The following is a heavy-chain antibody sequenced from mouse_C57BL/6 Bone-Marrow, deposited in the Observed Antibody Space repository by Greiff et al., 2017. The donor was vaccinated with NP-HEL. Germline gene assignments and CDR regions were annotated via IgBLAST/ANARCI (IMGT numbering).Heavy chain of an antibody. CDR2: IRSKSNNYAT. V-gene: IGHV10-1*01. CDR1: GFSFNTYA. D-gene: IGHD1-1*01. Sequence: EVKLMESGGGLVQPKGSLKLSCAASGFSFNTYAMNWVRQAPGKGLEWVARIRSKSNNYATYYADSVKDRFTISRDDSESMLYLQMNNLKTEDTAMYYCVTNYYGSSSWYFDVWGTGTTVTVSS. CDR3: VTNYYGSSSWYFDV. J-gene: IGHJ1*03.